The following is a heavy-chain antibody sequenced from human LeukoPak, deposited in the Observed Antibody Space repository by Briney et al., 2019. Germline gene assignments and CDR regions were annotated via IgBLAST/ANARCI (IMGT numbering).Heavy chain of an antibody. CDR3: AKRDCSKTTCYSIGDAFDV. Sequence: GESLKISCKASGYTFTSYWIGWVRQMPGKGLEWMGTIYPDDSETKYSPSVQGQVTSSAAKSVTPACLQWRSLKASDTAMYYFAKRDCSKTTCYSIGDAFDVWGQGTMVTVSS. CDR1: GYTFTSYW. CDR2: IYPDDSET. V-gene: IGHV5-51*01. D-gene: IGHD2-2*01. J-gene: IGHJ3*01.